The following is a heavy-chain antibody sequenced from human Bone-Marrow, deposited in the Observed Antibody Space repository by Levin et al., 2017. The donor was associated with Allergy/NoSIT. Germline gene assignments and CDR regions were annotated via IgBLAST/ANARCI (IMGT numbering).Heavy chain of an antibody. CDR1: GGSISSYY. V-gene: IGHV4-59*01. Sequence: PSETLSLTCTVSGGSISSYYWSWIRQPPGKGLEWIGYIYYSGSTNYNPSLKSRVTISVDTSKNQFSLKLSSVTAADTAVYYCARVLSQPIPPTERLRYFDWLLSPLCHNYDYYMDGWGKGTTVTVSS. J-gene: IGHJ6*03. D-gene: IGHD3-9*01. CDR3: ARVLSQPIPPTERLRYFDWLLSPLCHNYDYYMDG. CDR2: IYYSGST.